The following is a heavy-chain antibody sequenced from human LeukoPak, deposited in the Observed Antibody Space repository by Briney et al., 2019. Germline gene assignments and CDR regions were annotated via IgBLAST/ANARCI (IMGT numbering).Heavy chain of an antibody. CDR1: GYTFTVYY. CDR2: INPNSGGT. D-gene: IGHD6-13*01. CDR3: AREAAGYNWFDP. Sequence: VASVKVSCKASGYTFTVYYMHWVRQAPGQGLEWMGWINPNSGGTNYAQKFQGRVTMTRDTSISTAYMELSRLRSDDTAVYYCAREAAGYNWFDPWGQGTLVTVSS. J-gene: IGHJ5*02. V-gene: IGHV1-2*02.